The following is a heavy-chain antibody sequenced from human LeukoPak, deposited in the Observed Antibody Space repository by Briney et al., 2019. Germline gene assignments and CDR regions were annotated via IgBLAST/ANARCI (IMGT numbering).Heavy chain of an antibody. CDR1: GFTFSSYS. CDR3: ARDGLGLLEFGY. V-gene: IGHV3-21*01. CDR2: ISSSSSYI. J-gene: IGHJ4*02. D-gene: IGHD3-22*01. Sequence: GGSLRLSCAASGFTFSSYSMNWVRQAPGKGLEWVSSISSSSSYINYADSVKGRFTISRDNAKNSLYLQMNSLRAEDTAVYYCARDGLGLLEFGYWGQGTLVTVSS.